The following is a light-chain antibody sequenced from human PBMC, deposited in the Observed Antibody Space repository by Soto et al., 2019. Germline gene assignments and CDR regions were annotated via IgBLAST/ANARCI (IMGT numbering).Light chain of an antibody. Sequence: IQMTQSPSSLSASVGGRVAISCRASHYISTYLNWYQHKPGRGPTLLIYAASSLQSGVPSRFSGSGSGADFTLTIGSLQPGDFATYYCQQTSSSPWTFGQGTKVDIK. CDR1: HYISTY. CDR3: QQTSSSPWT. J-gene: IGKJ1*01. CDR2: AAS. V-gene: IGKV1-39*01.